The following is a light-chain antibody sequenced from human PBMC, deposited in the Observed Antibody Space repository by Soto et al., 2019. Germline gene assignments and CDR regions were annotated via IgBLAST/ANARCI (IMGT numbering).Light chain of an antibody. CDR2: AAS. V-gene: IGKV1-39*01. CDR3: QQSYSTPLT. CDR1: QSISSY. J-gene: IGKJ4*01. Sequence: DIQMTQSPSSLSASEGDRVTVTCRASQSISSYLNCYQEKPGKAPKLLIYAASSLQSGVPTRFSGSGSGTDFTLTISSLQPEDFATYYCQQSYSTPLTFGGGTKVDI.